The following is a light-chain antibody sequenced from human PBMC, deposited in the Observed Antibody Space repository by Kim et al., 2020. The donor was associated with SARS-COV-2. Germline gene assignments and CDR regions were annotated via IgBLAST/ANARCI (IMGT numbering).Light chain of an antibody. CDR2: TTN. Sequence: GTVTLAWRLTSGPVSSGHYPSWYQQTPGQAPPTLIYTTNTRASGVADRFSGSILGDKAALTISGAQAGDESDYYCVLYMGGGISVFGGGTQLTVL. J-gene: IGLJ3*02. CDR1: SGPVSSGHY. CDR3: VLYMGGGISV. V-gene: IGLV8-61*01.